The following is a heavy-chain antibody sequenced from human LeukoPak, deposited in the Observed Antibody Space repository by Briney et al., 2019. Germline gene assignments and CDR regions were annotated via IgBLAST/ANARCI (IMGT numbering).Heavy chain of an antibody. CDR3: AKLSPRSG. V-gene: IGHV4-34*01. CDR1: GASFSDYY. CDR2: INHSGVT. J-gene: IGHJ4*02. Sequence: SETLSLTCSVSGASFSDYYWSWVRQSPGKGLEWIGEINHSGVTHYNPSLKGRVTMSADPSKIQFSLNLTSLTAADSAVYYCAKLSPRSGWGQGTPVTVSS. D-gene: IGHD2/OR15-2a*01.